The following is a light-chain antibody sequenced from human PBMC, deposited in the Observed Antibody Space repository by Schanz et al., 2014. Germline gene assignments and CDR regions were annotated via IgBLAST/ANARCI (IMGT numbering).Light chain of an antibody. CDR2: DVT. J-gene: IGLJ2*01. CDR3: SSYTSSDTLV. V-gene: IGLV2-14*01. Sequence: QSALTQPASVSGSPGQSITISCTGSSSDIGAYTYVSWYRQLPGKAPKLMIYDVTNRPSGISDRFSGSRSGNTASLTISGLQAEDEADYYCSSYTSSDTLVFGGGTKLTVL. CDR1: SSDIGAYTY.